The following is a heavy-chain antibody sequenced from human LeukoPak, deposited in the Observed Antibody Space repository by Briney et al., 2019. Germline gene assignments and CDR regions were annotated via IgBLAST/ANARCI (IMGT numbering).Heavy chain of an antibody. V-gene: IGHV1-2*02. D-gene: IGHD6-19*01. Sequence: ASVKVSCKASGYTFTGYYMHWVRQAPGQGLEWMGWINPNSGGTNYAQKFQGRVTMTRDTSISTAYMELSRLRSDDTAVYYCARDSSRGWFSSYYYYYGMDVWGQGTTVTVSS. CDR2: INPNSGGT. CDR3: ARDSSRGWFSSYYYYYGMDV. CDR1: GYTFTGYY. J-gene: IGHJ6*02.